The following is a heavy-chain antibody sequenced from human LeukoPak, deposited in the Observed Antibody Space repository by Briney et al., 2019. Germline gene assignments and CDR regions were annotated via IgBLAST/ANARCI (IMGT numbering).Heavy chain of an antibody. Sequence: GESLKISCKGSGYSFTNYWIGWVRQMPGKGLEWMGIIYPGDSDTRYSPSFEGQVTISADKSISAAYLQWSSLKASGTAMYYCARQDCSGGSCYRNRMDVWGQGTTVTVSS. V-gene: IGHV5-51*01. CDR1: GYSFTNYW. CDR2: IYPGDSDT. CDR3: ARQDCSGGSCYRNRMDV. D-gene: IGHD2-15*01. J-gene: IGHJ6*02.